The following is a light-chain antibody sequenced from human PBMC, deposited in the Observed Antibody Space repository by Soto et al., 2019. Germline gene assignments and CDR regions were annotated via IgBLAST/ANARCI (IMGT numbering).Light chain of an antibody. CDR2: AAS. J-gene: IGKJ2*01. Sequence: SVGDRVTISCRASQGIRNDLGWYQQKPGKAPKLLIYAASSLQSGVPSRFSGSGSGTDFTLTISSLQPEDFAIYYCLQDYSYPYTFGQGTKLEIK. CDR3: LQDYSYPYT. CDR1: QGIRND. V-gene: IGKV1-6*01.